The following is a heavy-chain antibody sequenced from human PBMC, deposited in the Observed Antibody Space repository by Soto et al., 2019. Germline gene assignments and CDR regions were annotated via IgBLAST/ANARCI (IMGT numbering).Heavy chain of an antibody. D-gene: IGHD3-10*01. Sequence: PSETLSLTCTVSGVSISSYYWSWIRQPPGKGLEWIGYIYYSGSTNYNPSLKSRVTISVDTSKNQFSLKLSSVTAADTAVYYCARAYGAERYYYGSGRPAAFDYWGQGTLVTVSS. V-gene: IGHV4-59*01. CDR2: IYYSGST. CDR3: ARAYGAERYYYGSGRPAAFDY. CDR1: GVSISSYY. J-gene: IGHJ4*02.